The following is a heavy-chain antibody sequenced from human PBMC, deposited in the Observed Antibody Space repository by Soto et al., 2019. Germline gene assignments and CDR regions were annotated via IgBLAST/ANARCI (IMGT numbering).Heavy chain of an antibody. J-gene: IGHJ6*02. CDR3: ARDRTYYYGSGSRYGYGHYYYYYSMDV. D-gene: IGHD3-10*01. CDR2: IWYDGSNK. V-gene: IGHV3-33*01. Sequence: QVQLVESGGGVVQPGRSLRLSCAASGFTFSSYGMHWVRQAPGKGLEWVAVIWYDGSNKYYADSVKGRFTISRDNSKNTLYLQMNSLRAEDTAVYYCARDRTYYYGSGSRYGYGHYYYYYSMDVWGQGTTVTVSS. CDR1: GFTFSSYG.